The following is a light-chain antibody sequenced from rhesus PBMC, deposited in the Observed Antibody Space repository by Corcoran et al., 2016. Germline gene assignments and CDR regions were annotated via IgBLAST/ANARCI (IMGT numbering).Light chain of an antibody. CDR1: KSVNNY. Sequence: DIQMTQSPSSLSASLGDRVSITCRASKSVNNYLTWYQQKPGKAPQLLIFKASSLESGVPSRFCGSGAGTDYNLTISSLQPEDLATYYCQHAYGTPFTFGPGTKLEIK. CDR3: QHAYGTPFT. CDR2: KAS. V-gene: IGKV1-74*01. J-gene: IGKJ3*01.